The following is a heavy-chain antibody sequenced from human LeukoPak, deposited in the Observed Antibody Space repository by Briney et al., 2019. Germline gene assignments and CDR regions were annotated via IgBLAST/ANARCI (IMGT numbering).Heavy chain of an antibody. J-gene: IGHJ3*02. CDR1: ELTVSSNY. Sequence: PGGSLRLSCAASELTVSSNYMSWVRQAPGKGLEWVSVIYSSGNTYYADSVKGRFTISRDNSKNTLYLQMNSLRAEDTAVYYCARDCSSTSCYLGAFDIWGQGTMVSVSS. CDR3: ARDCSSTSCYLGAFDI. CDR2: IYSSGNT. V-gene: IGHV3-53*01. D-gene: IGHD2-2*01.